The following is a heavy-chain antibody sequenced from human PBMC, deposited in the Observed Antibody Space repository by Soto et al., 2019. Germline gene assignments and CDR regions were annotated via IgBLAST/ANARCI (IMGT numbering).Heavy chain of an antibody. CDR2: ISYDGSNK. Sequence: QVQLVESGGGVVQPGRSLRLSCAASGFTFSSYAMHWVRQAPGKGLEWVAVISYDGSNKYYADSVKGRFTISRDNSKNTLYLQMNSLRAEDTAVYYCARDRYSGDPVFDSWGPGTMVTVSS. V-gene: IGHV3-30-3*01. CDR1: GFTFSSYA. D-gene: IGHD1-1*01. CDR3: ARDRYSGDPVFDS. J-gene: IGHJ3*02.